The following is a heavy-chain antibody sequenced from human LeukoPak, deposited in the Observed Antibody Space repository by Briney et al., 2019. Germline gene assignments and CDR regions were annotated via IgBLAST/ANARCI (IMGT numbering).Heavy chain of an antibody. J-gene: IGHJ3*02. CDR1: GYTFTGYY. CDR3: ARVEERGWYAAFDI. V-gene: IGHV1-2*02. D-gene: IGHD6-19*01. CDR2: INPNSGGT. Sequence: ASVKVSCKASGYTFTGYYMHWVRQAPGQGLEWMGWINPNSGGTNYAQKFQGRVTMTRDTSISTAYMELSRLRSDDTAVYYCARVEERGWYAAFDIWGQGTMVTVSS.